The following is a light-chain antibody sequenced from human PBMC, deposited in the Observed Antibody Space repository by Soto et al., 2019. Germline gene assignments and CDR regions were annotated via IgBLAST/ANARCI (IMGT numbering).Light chain of an antibody. CDR2: KAS. J-gene: IGKJ1*01. V-gene: IGKV1-5*03. CDR1: QSISSW. CDR3: QQYNSYWT. Sequence: DIQMTQSPSTLSASVGDRVTITCRASQSISSWLAWYQQKPGKAPKLLIYKASSLESGVPSRFSXXXXXXXXTLTISSLQPDDFATYYCQQYNSYWTFGQGTKVEIK.